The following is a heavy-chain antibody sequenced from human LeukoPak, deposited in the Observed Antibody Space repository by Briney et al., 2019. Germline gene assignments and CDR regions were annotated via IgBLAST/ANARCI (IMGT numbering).Heavy chain of an antibody. V-gene: IGHV3-23*01. CDR3: AMGPYYYDSSGYYY. Sequence: GGSLRLSCEASGFTFSAYAMTWVRQAPGKGLEWVSSIGSDGKTHYSESVKGRFAISRDNAKNTLYLQMNSLRAEDTAVYYCAMGPYYYDSSGYYYWGQGTLVTVSS. J-gene: IGHJ4*02. CDR1: GFTFSAYA. D-gene: IGHD3-22*01. CDR2: IGSDGKT.